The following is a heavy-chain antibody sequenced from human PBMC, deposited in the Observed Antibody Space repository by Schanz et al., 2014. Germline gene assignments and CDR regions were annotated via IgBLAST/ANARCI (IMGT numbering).Heavy chain of an antibody. D-gene: IGHD3-10*01. V-gene: IGHV1-69*02. CDR1: GGTFSRLT. Sequence: QVQLVQSGAEVKKPGSSMKVSCKASGGTFSRLTFSWVRQAPGQGLEWMGRIIPILGIATYAQKFQGRLTITADKSTSTAYMELTSLRSEDTAVYYCARGSPENMIRGELDYWGQGTLVTVSS. CDR2: IIPILGIA. J-gene: IGHJ4*02. CDR3: ARGSPENMIRGELDY.